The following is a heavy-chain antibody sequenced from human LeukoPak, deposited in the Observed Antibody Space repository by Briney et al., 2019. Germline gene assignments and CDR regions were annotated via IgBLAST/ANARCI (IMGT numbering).Heavy chain of an antibody. D-gene: IGHD3-10*01. V-gene: IGHV3-30-3*01. CDR1: GFTFSSYA. CDR3: AKGMVREKGRGVYYFDY. Sequence: PGGSLRPSCAASGFTFSSYAMHWVRQAPGKGLEWVAVISYDGSNKYYADSVKGRFTISRDNSKNTLYLQMNSLRAEDTAVYYCAKGMVREKGRGVYYFDYWGQGTLVTVSS. CDR2: ISYDGSNK. J-gene: IGHJ4*02.